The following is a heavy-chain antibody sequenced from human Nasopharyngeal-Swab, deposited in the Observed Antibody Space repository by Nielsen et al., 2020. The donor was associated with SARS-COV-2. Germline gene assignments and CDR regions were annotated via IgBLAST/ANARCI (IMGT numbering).Heavy chain of an antibody. V-gene: IGHV4-34*01. D-gene: IGHD5-18*01. Sequence: WIRQPPGKGLEWIGEINHSGSTNYNPSLKSRVTMSVDTSKNQFSLKLSSVTAADTAVYYCARVVTWGYSYGYGGTHVAHGIYFDYWGQGTLVTVSS. CDR3: ARVVTWGYSYGYGGTHVAHGIYFDY. J-gene: IGHJ4*02. CDR2: INHSGST.